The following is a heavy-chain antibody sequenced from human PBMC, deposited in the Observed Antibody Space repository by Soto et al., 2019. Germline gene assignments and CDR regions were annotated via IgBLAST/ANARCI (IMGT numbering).Heavy chain of an antibody. J-gene: IGHJ5*02. D-gene: IGHD3-22*01. Sequence: PSETLSLTCTVSGGSTSSYYWSWIRQPPGKGLEWIGYIYYSGSTNYNPSLKSRVTISVDTSKNQFSLKLSSVTAADTAVYYCARVGDFCYDSSGSNNWFDPWGQGTLVTVSS. CDR2: IYYSGST. CDR3: ARVGDFCYDSSGSNNWFDP. V-gene: IGHV4-59*01. CDR1: GGSTSSYY.